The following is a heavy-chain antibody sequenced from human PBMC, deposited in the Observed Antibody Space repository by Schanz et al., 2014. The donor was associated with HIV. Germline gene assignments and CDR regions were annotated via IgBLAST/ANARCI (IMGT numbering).Heavy chain of an antibody. J-gene: IGHJ6*02. Sequence: QVQLVESGGGVVQPGRSLRLSCAASGFTFRTHGIHWVRQAPAKGLEWVAVISYDGSIKEYADSVKGRFAISRDNSKNTLYLQMNSLRAEDTAVYYCARSPFNAMDVWGQGTPVTVSS. CDR3: ARSPFNAMDV. CDR2: ISYDGSIK. CDR1: GFTFRTHG. V-gene: IGHV3-30*03.